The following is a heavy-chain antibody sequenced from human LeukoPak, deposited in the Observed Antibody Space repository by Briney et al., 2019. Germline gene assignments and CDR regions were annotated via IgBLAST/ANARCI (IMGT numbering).Heavy chain of an antibody. CDR3: ASMPVDTAIFDY. D-gene: IGHD5-18*01. Sequence: PSETLSLTCAVSGGSISSGGYSWSWIRQPPGKGLEWIGYIYHSGSTYYNPSLKSRVTISVDRSKSQFSLKLSSVTAADTAVYYCASMPVDTAIFDYWGQGTLVTVSS. CDR2: IYHSGST. V-gene: IGHV4-30-2*01. J-gene: IGHJ4*02. CDR1: GGSISSGGYS.